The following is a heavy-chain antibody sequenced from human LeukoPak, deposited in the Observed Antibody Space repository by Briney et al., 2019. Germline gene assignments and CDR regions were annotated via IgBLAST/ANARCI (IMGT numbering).Heavy chain of an antibody. Sequence: SETLSLTCTVSGGSISSYYWSWIRQPAGKGLEWIGRIYTSGSTNYNPSLKSRVTMSVDTSKNQFSLKLSSVTAADTAVYYCARRKYYYDSSGYHYFDYWGQGTLVTVSS. V-gene: IGHV4-4*07. D-gene: IGHD3-22*01. CDR3: ARRKYYYDSSGYHYFDY. CDR2: IYTSGST. J-gene: IGHJ4*02. CDR1: GGSISSYY.